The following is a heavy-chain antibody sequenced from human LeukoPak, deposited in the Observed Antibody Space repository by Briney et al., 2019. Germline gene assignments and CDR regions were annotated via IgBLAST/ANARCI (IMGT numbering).Heavy chain of an antibody. Sequence: SETLSLTCTVSGGSISSSSYYWGWIRQPPGKGLEWIGSIYYSGSTYYNPSLKSRVTISVDTSKNQVSLKLSSVTAADTAVYYCARGARYCSSTSCFKNWFDPWGQGTLVTVSS. V-gene: IGHV4-39*07. D-gene: IGHD2-2*01. CDR1: GGSISSSSYY. J-gene: IGHJ5*02. CDR3: ARGARYCSSTSCFKNWFDP. CDR2: IYYSGST.